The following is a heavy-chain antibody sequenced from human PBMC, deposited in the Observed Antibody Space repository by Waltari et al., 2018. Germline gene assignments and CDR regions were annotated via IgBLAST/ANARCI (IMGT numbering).Heavy chain of an antibody. J-gene: IGHJ3*01. Sequence: EVQLVESGGGLDQPGGSLTLSCVTSGFKFVDFWLNWVGQAPGRGLEWVANIRQDGVAKNYLDSVKGRFTVSRDNAENSLFLQLNSLTAEDTALYYCARDVPNSGRGGFDFWGHGTMVTVSS. CDR2: IRQDGVAK. CDR3: ARDVPNSGRGGFDF. CDR1: GFKFVDFW. V-gene: IGHV3-7*01. D-gene: IGHD3-10*01.